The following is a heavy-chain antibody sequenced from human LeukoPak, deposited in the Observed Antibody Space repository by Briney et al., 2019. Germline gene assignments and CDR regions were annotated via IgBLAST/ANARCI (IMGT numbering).Heavy chain of an antibody. V-gene: IGHV1-46*01. CDR1: GGTFSSYA. D-gene: IGHD6-19*01. CDR2: INPSGGST. J-gene: IGHJ5*02. Sequence: ASVKVSCKASGGTFSSYAISWVRQAPGQGLEWMGIINPSGGSTSYAQKFQGRVTMTRDTSTSTVYMELSSLRSEDTAVYYCARDNSSGWYGWFDPWGQGTLVTVSS. CDR3: ARDNSSGWYGWFDP.